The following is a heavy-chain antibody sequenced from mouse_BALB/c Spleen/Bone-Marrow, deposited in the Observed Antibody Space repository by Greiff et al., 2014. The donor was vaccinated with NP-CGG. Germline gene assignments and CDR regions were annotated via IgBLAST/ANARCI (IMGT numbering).Heavy chain of an antibody. D-gene: IGHD1-1*01. CDR1: GYSFTGYF. CDR2: INPYNGDT. Sequence: VQLKDSGPELVKPGASVKISCKASGYSFTGYFMNWVMQSHGKSLEWIGRINPYNGDTFYNQKFKGKATLTVDKSSSTAHMELRILASEDSAVYYCARSGSYGSSYFDYWGQGTTLTVSS. CDR3: ARSGSYGSSYFDY. J-gene: IGHJ2*01. V-gene: IGHV1-20*02.